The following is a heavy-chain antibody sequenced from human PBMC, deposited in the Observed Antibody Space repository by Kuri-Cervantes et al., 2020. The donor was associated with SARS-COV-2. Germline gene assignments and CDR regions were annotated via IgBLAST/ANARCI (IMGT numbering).Heavy chain of an antibody. J-gene: IGHJ4*02. CDR1: GGSISSSSYY. CDR3: AGYCSSTSCYGRYFDY. CDR2: IYYGGST. V-gene: IGHV4-61*05. D-gene: IGHD2-2*01. Sequence: SETLSLTCTVSGGSISSSSYYWGWIRQPPGKGLEWIGYIYYGGSTNYNPSLKSRVTISVDTSKNQFSLKLSSVTAADTAVYYCAGYCSSTSCYGRYFDYWGQGTLVTVSS.